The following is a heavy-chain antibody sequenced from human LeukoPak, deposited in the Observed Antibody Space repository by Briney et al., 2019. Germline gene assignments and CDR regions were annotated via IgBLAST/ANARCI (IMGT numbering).Heavy chain of an antibody. Sequence: GGSLRLSCAASGFTFSSYAMSWVRQAPGKGLEWVSAISCSGVSTYYADSVKGRFTISRDNAKNTLYLQMNSLRAEDTAVYYCAKDTSRSYGSGSPVFDYWGQGTLVTVSS. D-gene: IGHD3-10*01. CDR3: AKDTSRSYGSGSPVFDY. CDR1: GFTFSSYA. V-gene: IGHV3-23*01. J-gene: IGHJ4*02. CDR2: ISCSGVST.